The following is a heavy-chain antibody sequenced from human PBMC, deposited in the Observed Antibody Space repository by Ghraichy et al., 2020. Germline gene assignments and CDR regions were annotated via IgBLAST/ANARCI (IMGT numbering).Heavy chain of an antibody. J-gene: IGHJ5*02. V-gene: IGHV4-4*07. Sequence: SETLSLTCTVSGGSISSYYWSWIRQPAGKGLEWIGRIYTSGSTNFNPSLRSRVTMSVDMSKNQFSLKLSSVTAADTAVYYCARGPHGSGTYAWIDPWDQGTLVTVSS. CDR3: ARGPHGSGTYAWIDP. D-gene: IGHD3-10*01. CDR1: GGSISSYY. CDR2: IYTSGST.